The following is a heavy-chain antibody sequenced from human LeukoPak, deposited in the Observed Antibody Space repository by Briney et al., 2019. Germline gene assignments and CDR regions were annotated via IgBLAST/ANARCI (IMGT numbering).Heavy chain of an antibody. CDR3: AKGARVECFEPATFDI. V-gene: IGHV3-23*01. CDR2: ISGSGRSS. Sequence: GGSLRLSCAASGFAFSTYAMNWVRQAPGKGLEWVSSISGSGRSSYYADSVKGRASISRDNSKNTMYLQLSTLRPEDSAVYYCAKGARVECFEPATFDIWGQGTMVTVST. J-gene: IGHJ3*02. D-gene: IGHD2-15*01. CDR1: GFAFSTYA.